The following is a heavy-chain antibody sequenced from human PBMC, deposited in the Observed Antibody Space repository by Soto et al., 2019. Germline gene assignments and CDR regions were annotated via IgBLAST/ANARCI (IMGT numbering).Heavy chain of an antibody. Sequence: PGGSLRLSCAASGFTFSSYAMSWVRQAPGKGLEWVSAISGSGGSTYYADSVKGRFTISRDNSKNTLYLQMNSLRAEDTAVYYCVESSGWPWAFDYWGQGTLVTVSS. V-gene: IGHV3-23*01. CDR2: ISGSGGST. CDR3: VESSGWPWAFDY. CDR1: GFTFSSYA. D-gene: IGHD6-19*01. J-gene: IGHJ4*02.